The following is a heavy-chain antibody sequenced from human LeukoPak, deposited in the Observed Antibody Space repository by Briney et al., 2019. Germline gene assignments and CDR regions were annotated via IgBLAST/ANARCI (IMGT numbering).Heavy chain of an antibody. Sequence: PGGSLRLSCAASGLIFNVYGMHWVRQAPGKGLEWVAFIRSDGSDKYYVDSVRGRFTISRDNAKNSLYLQMNSLRAEDTALYYCAKDRSSGWLNGFDYWGQGTLVTVSS. J-gene: IGHJ4*02. CDR1: GLIFNVYG. CDR2: IRSDGSDK. V-gene: IGHV3-30*02. CDR3: AKDRSSGWLNGFDY. D-gene: IGHD6-19*01.